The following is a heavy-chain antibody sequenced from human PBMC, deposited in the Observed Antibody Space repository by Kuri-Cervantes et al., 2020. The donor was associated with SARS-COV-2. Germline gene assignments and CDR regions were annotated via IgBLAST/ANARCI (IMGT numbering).Heavy chain of an antibody. CDR3: ARDPDGRFGEPPDAFDI. CDR1: GFTFSSYA. D-gene: IGHD3-10*01. J-gene: IGHJ3*02. Sequence: GGSLRLSCAASGFTFSSYAMHWVRQAPGKGLEWVAVISYDGSNKYYADSVKGRFTISRDNSKNTLYLQMNSLRAEDTAVYYCARDPDGRFGEPPDAFDIWGQGTMVTVSS. V-gene: IGHV3-30-3*01. CDR2: ISYDGSNK.